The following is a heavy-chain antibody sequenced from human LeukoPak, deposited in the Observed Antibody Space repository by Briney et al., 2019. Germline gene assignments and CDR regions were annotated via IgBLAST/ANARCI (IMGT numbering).Heavy chain of an antibody. CDR2: ISSSGSTI. V-gene: IGHV3-48*03. Sequence: PGGSLRLSCAASGFTFSSYEMNWVRQAPGKGLEWVSYISSSGSTIYYAASVKGRFTISRHNAKNSLYLQMNSLRAEDTAVYYCARSYGSGSYGMDVWGKGTTVTVSS. CDR1: GFTFSSYE. D-gene: IGHD3-10*01. J-gene: IGHJ6*04. CDR3: ARSYGSGSYGMDV.